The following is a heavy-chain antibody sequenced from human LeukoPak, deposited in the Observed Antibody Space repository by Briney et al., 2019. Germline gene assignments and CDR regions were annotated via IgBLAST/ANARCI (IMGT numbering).Heavy chain of an antibody. D-gene: IGHD3-22*01. J-gene: IGHJ4*02. CDR2: INHSGST. Sequence: PSETLSLTCAVYGGSFSGYYWSWIRQPPGKGLEWIGEINHSGSTNYNPSLKSRVTISVDTSKNQFSLKLSSVTAADTAVYYCARGPDTYYYDSSGYYLDYWGQGTLVTVSS. CDR1: GGSFSGYY. CDR3: ARGPDTYYYDSSGYYLDY. V-gene: IGHV4-34*01.